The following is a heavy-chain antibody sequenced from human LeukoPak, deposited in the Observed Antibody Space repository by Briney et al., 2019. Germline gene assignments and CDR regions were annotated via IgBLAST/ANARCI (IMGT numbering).Heavy chain of an antibody. CDR1: GGTFSSYA. Sequence: VASVKVSCKASGGTFSSYAISWVRQAPGQGLEWMGRIIPILGIANYAQKFQGRVTITADKSTSTAYMELSSLRSEDTAVYYCARIPSGMDTAMERGCWGQGTLVTVSS. CDR3: ARIPSGMDTAMERGC. CDR2: IIPILGIA. V-gene: IGHV1-69*04. J-gene: IGHJ4*02. D-gene: IGHD5-18*01.